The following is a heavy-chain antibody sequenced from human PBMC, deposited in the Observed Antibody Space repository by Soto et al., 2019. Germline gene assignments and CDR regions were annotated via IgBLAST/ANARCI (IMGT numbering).Heavy chain of an antibody. CDR2: ISAYNGNT. D-gene: IGHD3-22*01. Sequence: VSGEVSYNAAVYTYTSYGIILVRQAPGQGLEWMGWISAYNGNTNYAQKLQGRVTMTTDTSTSTAYMELRSLRSDDTAVYYCASDVYYYDSSRYPTKDAFDISGHGTMVTVS. J-gene: IGHJ3*02. CDR1: VYTYTSYG. V-gene: IGHV1-18*04. CDR3: ASDVYYYDSSRYPTKDAFDI.